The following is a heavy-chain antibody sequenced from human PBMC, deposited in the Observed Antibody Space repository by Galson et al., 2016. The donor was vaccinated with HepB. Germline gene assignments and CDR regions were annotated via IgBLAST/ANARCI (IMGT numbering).Heavy chain of an antibody. CDR2: ISGSSSII. Sequence: SLRLSCAASGFTFSSYSLNWVRQAPGKGLEWVSYISGSSSIIYYADSVKGRFTISRDNAKNSLYLQMNSLRAEDTAVYYCATKSLVKWGQGTLVTVSS. CDR1: GFTFSSYS. V-gene: IGHV3-48*01. CDR3: ATKSLVK. D-gene: IGHD2-21*01. J-gene: IGHJ4*02.